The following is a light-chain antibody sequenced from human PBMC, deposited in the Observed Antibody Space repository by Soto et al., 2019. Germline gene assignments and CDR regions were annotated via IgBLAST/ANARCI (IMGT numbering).Light chain of an antibody. CDR2: GVS. V-gene: IGKV3-20*01. J-gene: IGKJ1*01. CDR3: QQYGSAPRT. Sequence: DIVLTQSPGTLSLSPGERATLSCRASQTVSSSSLSWYQQKPGQAPRLLIYGVSSRATGIPDRFSGSGSGTDFTLIISRLEPEDFAVYYCQQYGSAPRTFGQGTKVDIK. CDR1: QTVSSSS.